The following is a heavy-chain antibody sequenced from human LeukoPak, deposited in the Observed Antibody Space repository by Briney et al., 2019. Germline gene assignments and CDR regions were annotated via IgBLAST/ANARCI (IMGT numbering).Heavy chain of an antibody. CDR1: GGSFSGYY. CDR3: ARGLRYYFDY. CDR2: INHSGST. V-gene: IGHV4-34*01. J-gene: IGHJ4*02. Sequence: SETLSLTCAVYGGSFSGYYWSWIRQPPGKGLEWIGEINHSGSTNYNPSLKSRVTISVDTSKNQFSLKLSSVTAADTAVYYWARGLRYYFDYWGQGTLVTVSS.